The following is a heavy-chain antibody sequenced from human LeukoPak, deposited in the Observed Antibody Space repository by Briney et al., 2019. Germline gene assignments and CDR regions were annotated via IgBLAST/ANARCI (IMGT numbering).Heavy chain of an antibody. CDR3: ARALEGGYNYSFDY. Sequence: PSETLSLTCSVSGYSISSGYYWGWIRQPPGKGLEWIGSMYHSGSTYSNPTLKSRVTISVDTSKNQFSLNLNSVTAADTAVYYCARALEGGYNYSFDYWGQGTLVTVSS. CDR2: MYHSGST. CDR1: GYSISSGYY. D-gene: IGHD5-24*01. V-gene: IGHV4-38-2*02. J-gene: IGHJ4*02.